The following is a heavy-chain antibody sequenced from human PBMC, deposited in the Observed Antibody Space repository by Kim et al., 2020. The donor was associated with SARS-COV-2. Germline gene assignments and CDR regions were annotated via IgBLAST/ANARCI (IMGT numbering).Heavy chain of an antibody. V-gene: IGHV3-23*01. CDR2: ISGSGGST. J-gene: IGHJ6*02. Sequence: GGSLRLSCAASGFTFSSYAMSWVRQAPGKGLEWVSAISGSGGSTYYADSVKGRFTISRDNSKNTLYLQMNSLRAEDTAVYYCAKSSGETHLYYYGMDVWGQGTTVTVSS. CDR3: AKSSGETHLYYYGMDV. CDR1: GFTFSSYA.